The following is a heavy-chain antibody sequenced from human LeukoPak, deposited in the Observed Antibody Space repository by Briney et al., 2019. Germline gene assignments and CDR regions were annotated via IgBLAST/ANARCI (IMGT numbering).Heavy chain of an antibody. J-gene: IGHJ1*01. V-gene: IGHV3-23*01. CDR3: AKGRVVTAGYFQH. Sequence: GESLKISCAASGFTFSSYAMSWVRQAPGKGLEWVSAISGSGGSTYYADSVKGRFTISRDNSKNTLYLQMNSLRAEDTAVYYCAKGRVVTAGYFQHWGQGTLVTVSS. CDR1: GFTFSSYA. D-gene: IGHD2-21*02. CDR2: ISGSGGST.